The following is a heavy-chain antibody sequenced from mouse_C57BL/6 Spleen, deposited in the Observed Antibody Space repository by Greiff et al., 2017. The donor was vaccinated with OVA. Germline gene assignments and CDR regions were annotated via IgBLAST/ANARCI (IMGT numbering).Heavy chain of an antibody. Sequence: QVQLQQPGAELVKPGASVKLSCKASGYTFTSYWMHWVKQRPGQGLEWIGMIHPNSGSTTYNEKFKSKATLTVDKSSSTAYMQISSLTSADSAVYYCARGGYDDGGHYAMDYWGQGTSVTVSS. V-gene: IGHV1-64*01. CDR1: GYTFTSYW. J-gene: IGHJ4*01. CDR2: IHPNSGST. D-gene: IGHD2-4*01. CDR3: ARGGYDDGGHYAMDY.